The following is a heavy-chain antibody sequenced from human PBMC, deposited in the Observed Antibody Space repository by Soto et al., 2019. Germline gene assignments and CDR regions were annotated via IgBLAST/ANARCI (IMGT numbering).Heavy chain of an antibody. CDR3: AQSAGEQLVPKNY. D-gene: IGHD6-6*01. CDR2: ISYDGSNK. V-gene: IGHV3-30*03. J-gene: IGHJ4*02. CDR1: GFTFSSYG. Sequence: GGSLRLSCAASGFTFSSYGMHWVRQAPGKGLEWVAVISYDGSNKYYADSVKGRFTISRDNSKNTLYLQMNSLRAEDTAVYYCAQSAGEQLVPKNYWGQGTLVTVSS.